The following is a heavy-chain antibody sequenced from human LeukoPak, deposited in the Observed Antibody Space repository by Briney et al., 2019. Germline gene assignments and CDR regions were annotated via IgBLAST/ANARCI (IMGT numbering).Heavy chain of an antibody. V-gene: IGHV1-2*06. CDR3: ARAAGGYGSSSRGDYYYYYMDV. CDR2: INPNSGAT. D-gene: IGHD6-6*01. CDR1: GYTFTGYY. J-gene: IGHJ6*03. Sequence: ASVKVSCKASGYTFTGYYMHWVRQAPGQGLEWMGRINPNSGATKCPQKFQGRVTITTDESTSTAYMELSSLRSEDTAVYYCARAAGGYGSSSRGDYYYYYMDVWGKGTTVTVSS.